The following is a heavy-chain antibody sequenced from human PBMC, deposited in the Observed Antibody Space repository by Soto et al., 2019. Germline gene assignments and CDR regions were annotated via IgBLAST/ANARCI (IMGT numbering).Heavy chain of an antibody. CDR3: AKDGRHGDWLYYFDY. J-gene: IGHJ4*02. D-gene: IGHD3-10*01. V-gene: IGHV3-23*01. CDR1: GFTFSSYA. CDR2: ISGSGGST. Sequence: GGSLRLSCAASGFTFSSYAMSWVRQAPGKGLEWVSAISGSGGSTYYADSVKGRFTISRDNSKNTLYLQMNSLRAEDTAVYYCAKDGRHGDWLYYFDYWGQGTLVTVSS.